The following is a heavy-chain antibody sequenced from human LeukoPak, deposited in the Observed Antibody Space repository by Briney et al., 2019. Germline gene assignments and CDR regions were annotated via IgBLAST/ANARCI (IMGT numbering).Heavy chain of an antibody. D-gene: IGHD3-22*01. CDR1: GFTFSSYS. J-gene: IGHJ4*02. Sequence: GGSLRLSCAASGFTFSSYSMNWVRQAPGKGLEWVSSISSSSSYIYYSDSVKGRFTISRDNAKNSLYLQMNSLRAEDTAVYYCARDQLDYYDSSGYDHIDYWGQGTLVTVSS. CDR2: ISSSSSYI. CDR3: ARDQLDYYDSSGYDHIDY. V-gene: IGHV3-21*01.